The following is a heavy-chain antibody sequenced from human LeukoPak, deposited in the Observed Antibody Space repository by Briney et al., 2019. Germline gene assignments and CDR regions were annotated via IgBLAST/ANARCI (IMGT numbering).Heavy chain of an antibody. CDR3: ARGIVVPAARFDP. CDR1: GGSISSYY. Sequence: SETLSLTCTVSGGSISSYYWSWIRQPPGKGLEWIGYIYYSGSTNNNPSLKSRVTISVDTSKNQFSLKLSSVTAADTAVYYCARGIVVPAARFDPWGQGTLVTVSS. CDR2: IYYSGST. J-gene: IGHJ5*02. D-gene: IGHD2-2*01. V-gene: IGHV4-59*01.